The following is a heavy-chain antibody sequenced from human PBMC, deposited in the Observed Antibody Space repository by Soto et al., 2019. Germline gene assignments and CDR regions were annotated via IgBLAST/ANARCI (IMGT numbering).Heavy chain of an antibody. CDR3: VRGGASGAPPAH. J-gene: IGHJ1*01. V-gene: IGHV3-74*01. CDR1: GFTFSSYW. Sequence: EVQLVESGGGLVQPGGSLRLSCAASGFTFSSYWMHWVRQAPGKGLVWVSRINSDGYSTSYADSVKGRFTISRDNAKNPLELQMNSLGAVDTAVYYCVRGGASGAPPAHWGQGTLVTVSS. CDR2: INSDGYST. D-gene: IGHD3-16*01.